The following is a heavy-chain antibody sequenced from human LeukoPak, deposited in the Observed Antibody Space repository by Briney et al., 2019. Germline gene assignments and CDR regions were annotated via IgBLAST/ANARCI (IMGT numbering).Heavy chain of an antibody. Sequence: GSLRLSCAASGFTFSHYSMHWVRQAPGKGLEYVSAINSNGDDTYYANSVKGRFAISRDNSKNTLYLQMGNLRPEDMAVYYCARDPGRSPDYWGQGTLVTVSS. CDR2: INSNGDDT. J-gene: IGHJ4*02. V-gene: IGHV3-64*01. CDR3: ARDPGRSPDY. CDR1: GFTFSHYS. D-gene: IGHD1-26*01.